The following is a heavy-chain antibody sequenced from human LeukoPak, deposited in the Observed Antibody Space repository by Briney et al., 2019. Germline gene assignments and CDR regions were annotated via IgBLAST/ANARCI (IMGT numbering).Heavy chain of an antibody. Sequence: ASVKVSCKASGYTFTGYYMHWVRQAPGQGLEWMGWINPNSGGTNYAQKFQGRVTMTRDTSISTAYMELSRLRSDDTAVYYCARKADTVTTGWFDPWGQGTLVTVSS. V-gene: IGHV1-2*02. CDR1: GYTFTGYY. D-gene: IGHD4-17*01. J-gene: IGHJ5*02. CDR2: INPNSGGT. CDR3: ARKADTVTTGWFDP.